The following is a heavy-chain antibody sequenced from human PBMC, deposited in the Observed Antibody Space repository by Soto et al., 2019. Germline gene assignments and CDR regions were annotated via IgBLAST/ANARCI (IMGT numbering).Heavy chain of an antibody. CDR3: AREGGSIGGWFGKKFDS. Sequence: GSLRLSWTASGFSFSTHAMSWVRQAPGEGLEWVSSISSGGTTTFYAASVEGRFTISRDKSKNTLYLQMISLIADDTAVFYCAREGGSIGGWFGKKFDSWGQGTQVTVSS. CDR2: ISSGGTTT. CDR1: GFSFSTHA. V-gene: IGHV3-23*01. D-gene: IGHD3-16*01. J-gene: IGHJ4*02.